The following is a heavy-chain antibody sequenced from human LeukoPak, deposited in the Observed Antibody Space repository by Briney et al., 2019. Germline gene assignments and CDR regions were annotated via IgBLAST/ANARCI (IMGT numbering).Heavy chain of an antibody. J-gene: IGHJ4*02. Sequence: AASVKVSCKASGYTFTSYGISCVRQAPGQGLEWMGWISAYNGNTNYAQKLQGRVTMTTDTSTSTAYMELSRLRSDDTAVYYCARCYDSSGYYGGVDYWGQGTLVTVSS. CDR2: ISAYNGNT. CDR1: GYTFTSYG. D-gene: IGHD3-22*01. CDR3: ARCYDSSGYYGGVDY. V-gene: IGHV1-18*01.